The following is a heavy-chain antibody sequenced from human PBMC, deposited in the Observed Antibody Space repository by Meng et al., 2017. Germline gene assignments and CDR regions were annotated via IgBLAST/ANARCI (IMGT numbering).Heavy chain of an antibody. Sequence: GGSLRLSCAASGFTFSSYWMSWVRQAPGKGLEWVANIKQDGSEKYYVDSVKGRFTISRDNAKNSLYLQMNSLRAEDTAVYYCAKSNSSGWYQYFDYWGQGTLVTVSS. D-gene: IGHD6-19*01. CDR3: AKSNSSGWYQYFDY. CDR2: IKQDGSEK. J-gene: IGHJ4*02. V-gene: IGHV3-7*03. CDR1: GFTFSSYW.